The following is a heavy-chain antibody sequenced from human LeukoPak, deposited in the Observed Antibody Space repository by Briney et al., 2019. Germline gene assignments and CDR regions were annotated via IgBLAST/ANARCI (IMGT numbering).Heavy chain of an antibody. Sequence: PGGSLRLSCSASGLEWVRQAPGKGLEWVSSISTRSSYKYYADSVKGRFTISRDNANNSLYLQMDNLRAEDTAVYFCARPLRPLGYFYGMDVWGPGTTVIVSS. CDR1: GL. D-gene: IGHD2-15*01. CDR2: ISTRSSYK. CDR3: ARPLRPLGYFYGMDV. J-gene: IGHJ6*02. V-gene: IGHV3-21*01.